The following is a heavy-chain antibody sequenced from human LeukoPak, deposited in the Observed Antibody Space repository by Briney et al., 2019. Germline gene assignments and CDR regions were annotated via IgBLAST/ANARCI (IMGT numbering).Heavy chain of an antibody. J-gene: IGHJ4*02. CDR2: ISVSSNTT. V-gene: IGHV3-11*05. CDR3: AREDSRDSSGYYGPFDS. D-gene: IGHD3-22*01. Sequence: PGGSLRLSCAASGFSFSSSYMSWVRQAPGKGLEWVSFISVSSNTTNYADSVKGRFTISRDNATNSLSLQMNSLRAEDTAVYYCAREDSRDSSGYYGPFDSWGQGTLVTVSS. CDR1: GFSFSSSY.